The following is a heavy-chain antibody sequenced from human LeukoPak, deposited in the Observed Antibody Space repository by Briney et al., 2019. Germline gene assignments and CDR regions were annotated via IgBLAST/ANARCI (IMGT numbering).Heavy chain of an antibody. CDR3: ARGEPVTMYH. CDR1: RYIFNNYD. CDR2: MNPGRGST. V-gene: IGHV1-8*01. D-gene: IGHD4-17*01. J-gene: IGHJ5*02. Sequence: ASVKVSCKTSRYIFNNYDINWVRQAPGQGLEWMGWMNPGRGSTGYAQKFQGRVTMTRNTSMSTAYMQLTSLTSEDTAVYYCARGEPVTMYHWGQGTLVTVSS.